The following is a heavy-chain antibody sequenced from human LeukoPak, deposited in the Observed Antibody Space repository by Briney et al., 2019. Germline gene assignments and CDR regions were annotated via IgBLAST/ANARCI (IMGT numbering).Heavy chain of an antibody. J-gene: IGHJ4*02. CDR3: AKRSGYSSSWYDDY. V-gene: IGHV3-23*01. Sequence: GGSLTLSCAASGFTFSSYAMSWVRQAPGEGLEWVSAISGSGGSTCYADSVKGRFTISRDNSKYTLYLQMNSLRAEDTAVYYCAKRSGYSSSWYDDYWGQGTLVTVSS. D-gene: IGHD6-13*01. CDR1: GFTFSSYA. CDR2: ISGSGGST.